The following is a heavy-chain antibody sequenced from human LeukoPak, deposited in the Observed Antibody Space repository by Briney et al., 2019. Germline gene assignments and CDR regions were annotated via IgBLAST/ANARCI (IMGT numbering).Heavy chain of an antibody. J-gene: IGHJ4*02. V-gene: IGHV3-7*01. CDR1: GFTFSSYW. Sequence: GGSLRLSCAASGFTFSSYWMSWVRQAPGKGLEWVANIKQDGSEKYYVDSVKGRFSISRDNAKNSLYLQMNSLRAEDTAVYYCARVELLWFGELLYQDYWGQGTLVTVSS. CDR2: IKQDGSEK. D-gene: IGHD3-10*01. CDR3: ARVELLWFGELLYQDY.